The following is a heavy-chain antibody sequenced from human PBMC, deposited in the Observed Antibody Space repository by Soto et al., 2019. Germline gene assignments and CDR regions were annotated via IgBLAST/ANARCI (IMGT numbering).Heavy chain of an antibody. CDR3: ASGSGWYSPDY. V-gene: IGHV3-74*01. CDR1: GFTFSSHW. D-gene: IGHD6-19*01. CDR2: INSDGSNT. J-gene: IGHJ4*02. Sequence: EVPLVESGGGLVQPGGSLRLSCAAPGFTFSSHWMHWVRQVPGKGLVWVSCINSDGSNTRYADFVKGRFTISRDNAKNTLYLQMNSRGAEDTAVYYCASGSGWYSPDYWGQGTLVTVSS.